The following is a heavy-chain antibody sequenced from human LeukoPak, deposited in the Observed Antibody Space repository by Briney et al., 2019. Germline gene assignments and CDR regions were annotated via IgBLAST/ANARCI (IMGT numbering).Heavy chain of an antibody. CDR3: ARGGGGYSYGYFDY. V-gene: IGHV4-4*02. CDR1: GGSISSSNW. CDR2: IYHSGST. Sequence: SETLSLTCAVSGGSISSSNWWSWVRQPPGKGLEWIGEIYHSGSTNYNPSLKSRVTISVDKSKNQFSLKLSSVTAADTAVYYCARGGGGYSYGYFDYWGQGTLVTVSS. D-gene: IGHD5-18*01. J-gene: IGHJ4*02.